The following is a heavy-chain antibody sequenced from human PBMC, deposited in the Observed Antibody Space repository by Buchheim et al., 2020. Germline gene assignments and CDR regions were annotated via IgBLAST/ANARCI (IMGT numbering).Heavy chain of an antibody. CDR2: IYSSGNT. Sequence: QVQLQESGPGLVKPSETLSLKCNVSGDSITNYYWTWIRQSPGKGLEWIGYIYSSGNTIYNPSLKSRVTMSLDTSKNQFSLKLTSVTAADTAVYYCARDVMNSANIWGQGT. D-gene: IGHD2/OR15-2a*01. CDR3: ARDVMNSANI. V-gene: IGHV4-59*12. CDR1: GDSITNYY. J-gene: IGHJ4*02.